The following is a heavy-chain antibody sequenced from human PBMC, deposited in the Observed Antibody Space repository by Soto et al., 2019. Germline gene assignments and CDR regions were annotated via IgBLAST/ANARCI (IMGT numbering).Heavy chain of an antibody. D-gene: IGHD1-26*01. CDR3: AKGKGVGATPDGANC. V-gene: IGHV3-23*01. Sequence: EVQVLESGGGLVQPGGSLRLSCAASGFIFGNFGMNWVRQAPGKGLEWVSGVRSDGDTTYNAESVEGRFTVLRDTSRNTVYLQMNNLRAEDTAIYYCAKGKGVGATPDGANCWGQGTPVTVSS. J-gene: IGHJ4*02. CDR2: VRSDGDTT. CDR1: GFIFGNFG.